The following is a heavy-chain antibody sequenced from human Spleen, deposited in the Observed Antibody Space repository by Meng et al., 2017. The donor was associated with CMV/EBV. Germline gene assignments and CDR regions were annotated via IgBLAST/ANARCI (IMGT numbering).Heavy chain of an antibody. CDR3: ASPYYDFWSGYPSSFDY. Sequence: SISSSSYYWCWIRQPPGKGLEWIGSIYYSGSPYYNPSLKSRVTISVDTSKNQFSLKLSSVTAADTAVYYCASPYYDFWSGYPSSFDYWGQGTLVTVSS. V-gene: IGHV4-39*01. J-gene: IGHJ4*02. CDR1: SISSSSYY. CDR2: IYYSGSP. D-gene: IGHD3-3*01.